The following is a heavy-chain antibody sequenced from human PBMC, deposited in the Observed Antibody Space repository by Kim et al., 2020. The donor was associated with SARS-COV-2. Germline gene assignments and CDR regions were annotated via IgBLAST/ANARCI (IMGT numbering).Heavy chain of an antibody. CDR1: GGSVSSGSYY. CDR3: ARERIDGDYSLWYFDL. V-gene: IGHV4-61*01. CDR2: IYYSGST. Sequence: SETLSLTCTVSGGSVSSGSYYWSWIRQPPGKGLEWIGYIYYSGSTNYNPSLKSRVTISVDTSKNQFSLKLSSVTAADTAVYYCARERIDGDYSLWYFDLWGRGTLVTVSS. D-gene: IGHD4-17*01. J-gene: IGHJ2*01.